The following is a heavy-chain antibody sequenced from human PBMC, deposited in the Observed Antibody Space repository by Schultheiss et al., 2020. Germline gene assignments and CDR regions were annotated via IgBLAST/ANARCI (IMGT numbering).Heavy chain of an antibody. J-gene: IGHJ6*02. D-gene: IGHD3-10*01. V-gene: IGHV4-39*07. CDR3: ARWTATSRAYYYYYGMDV. Sequence: SQTLSLTCTVSGGSISSSSYYWGWIRQPPGKGLEWIGEINHSGSTNYSPSLKSRVTISLDTSKNQFSLKLSSVTAADTAVYYCARWTATSRAYYYYYGMDVWGQGTTVTVSS. CDR2: INHSGST. CDR1: GGSISSSSYY.